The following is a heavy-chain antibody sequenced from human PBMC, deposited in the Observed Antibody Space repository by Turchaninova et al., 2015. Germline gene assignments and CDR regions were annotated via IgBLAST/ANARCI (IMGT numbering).Heavy chain of an antibody. V-gene: IGHV2-5*02. CDR1: GFSLTDSEVS. CDR3: AHRPYSRSWLSSV. Sequence: QITLRESGPTMVKPTETLTLTCTFSGFSLTDSEVSVSWSRQPPGKALEWRGIIFWDDDILYSPSLKSRLAIGKDTSKNQDVLSLTNVDPADTATYFCAHRPYSRSWLSSVGGQGTMVSVSS. D-gene: IGHD3-22*01. CDR2: IFWDDDI. J-gene: IGHJ3*01.